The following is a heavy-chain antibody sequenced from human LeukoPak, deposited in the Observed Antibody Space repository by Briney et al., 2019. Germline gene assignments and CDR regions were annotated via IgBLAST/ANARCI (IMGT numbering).Heavy chain of an antibody. V-gene: IGHV4-61*01. Sequence: PSETLSLTCTVSGGSISSGSYYWGWIRQPPGKALEWIGCISDSGNTNYNPSLKSRVTISLDTSKNHFSLKLSSVTAADTAVYYCARGGWRIQLWNDAFDFWGQGAMVTVSS. J-gene: IGHJ3*01. CDR1: GGSISSGSYY. CDR2: ISDSGNT. CDR3: ARGGWRIQLWNDAFDF. D-gene: IGHD3-16*01.